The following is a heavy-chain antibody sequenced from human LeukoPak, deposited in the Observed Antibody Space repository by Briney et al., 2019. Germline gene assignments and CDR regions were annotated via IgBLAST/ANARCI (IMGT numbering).Heavy chain of an antibody. CDR1: GLTFSSFD. V-gene: IGHV3-23*01. CDR2: ISVSATNT. CDR3: ATITSMRVVLIS. Sequence: GGSLRLSCAASGLTFSSFDMTWVRQAPGKGLEWVSTISVSATNTYYADSVKGRFTTSRDNSKNTLYLQMNSLRADDTAVYYCATITSMRVVLISWGQGTLVTVSS. J-gene: IGHJ1*01. D-gene: IGHD3-22*01.